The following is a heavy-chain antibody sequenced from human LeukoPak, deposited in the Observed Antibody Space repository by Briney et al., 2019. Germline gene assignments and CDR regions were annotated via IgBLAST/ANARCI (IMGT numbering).Heavy chain of an antibody. CDR3: ARDVAYCRSTSCYLFDL. Sequence: ASVKVSCKAFGYTFTSYGISWVRQAPGQGLEWMGWISAYNGNTNYAQKLQGRVTMTTDTSTSTAYMDLRSLRSDDTAVYYCARDVAYCRSTSCYLFDLWGRGTLVTVSS. D-gene: IGHD2-2*01. CDR2: ISAYNGNT. CDR1: GYTFTSYG. V-gene: IGHV1-18*01. J-gene: IGHJ2*01.